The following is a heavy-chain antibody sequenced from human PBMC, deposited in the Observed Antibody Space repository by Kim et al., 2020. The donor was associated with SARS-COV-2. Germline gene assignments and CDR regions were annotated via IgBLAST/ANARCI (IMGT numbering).Heavy chain of an antibody. V-gene: IGHV4-61*01. D-gene: IGHD3-3*01. J-gene: IGHJ4*02. CDR2: IYYSGNT. CDR1: GGSVSSGSYF. Sequence: SETLSLTCTVSGGSVSSGSYFWSWIRQPPGKGLEWFGYIYYSGNTNYNPSLKSRVTMSVDTSKNQFSLKLRSVTAADTAVYYCARAPNDFWSGYPYYFDYWGQGTLVTVSS. CDR3: ARAPNDFWSGYPYYFDY.